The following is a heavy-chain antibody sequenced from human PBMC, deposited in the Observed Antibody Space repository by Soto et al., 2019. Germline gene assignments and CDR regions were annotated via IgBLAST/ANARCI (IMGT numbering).Heavy chain of an antibody. CDR3: AKDLVVVSAIFDS. D-gene: IGHD2-21*02. CDR1: GFTFSNYA. V-gene: IGHV3-23*01. CDR2: ISASGGRT. Sequence: GGSLRLSCAASGFTFSNYAMSWVRQAPGKGLEWASSISASGGRTYYADSAKGRFTISRDNSKNTLYLHMSSLRAEDTALYYCAKDLVVVSAIFDSWGQGTLVTVSS. J-gene: IGHJ5*01.